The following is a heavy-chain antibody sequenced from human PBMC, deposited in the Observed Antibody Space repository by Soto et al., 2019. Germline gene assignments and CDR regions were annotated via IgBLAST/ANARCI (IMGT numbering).Heavy chain of an antibody. Sequence: QVQLVQSGAEVKKPGASVKVSCKASGYTFTCYYMHWVRQAPGQGLEWMGIINPSGGSTSYAQKFQGRVTMTRDTSTSTVYMELSSLRSEDTAVYYCARDQVRGYCSSTSCYGDYYYGMDVWGQGTTVTVSS. CDR1: GYTFTCYY. CDR3: ARDQVRGYCSSTSCYGDYYYGMDV. D-gene: IGHD2-2*01. CDR2: INPSGGST. J-gene: IGHJ6*02. V-gene: IGHV1-46*01.